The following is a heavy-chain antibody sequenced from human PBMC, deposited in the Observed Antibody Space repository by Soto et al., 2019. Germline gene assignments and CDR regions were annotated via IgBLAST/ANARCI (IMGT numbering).Heavy chain of an antibody. J-gene: IGHJ4*02. Sequence: EVPLLESGGGLVQPGGSLRLSCAASGFTFSSYAMTWVRQAPGKGLEWVSAVSGSGGTTNYADSVKGRFTISRDNSKNTVYLQMNSLSVEDTAVYYCAKYYYDSGTYSFDYWGQGTLVTVSS. CDR1: GFTFSSYA. CDR3: AKYYYDSGTYSFDY. V-gene: IGHV3-23*01. CDR2: VSGSGGTT. D-gene: IGHD3-10*01.